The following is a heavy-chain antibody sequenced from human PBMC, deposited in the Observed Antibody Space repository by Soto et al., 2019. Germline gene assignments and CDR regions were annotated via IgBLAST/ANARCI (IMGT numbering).Heavy chain of an antibody. CDR1: GFTFSSYA. J-gene: IGHJ5*02. D-gene: IGHD2-2*01. CDR2: ISGSGGSK. V-gene: IGHV3-23*01. Sequence: EVQLLESGGGLVQPGGSLRLSCAASGFTFSSYAMSWVRQAPGKGLEWVSAISGSGGSKYYADSVKGRFTISRDNSKNTLYLQMNSLRAEDTAVYYCAEVRDCSSTICYDWFDPWGQGTLVTVSS. CDR3: AEVRDCSSTICYDWFDP.